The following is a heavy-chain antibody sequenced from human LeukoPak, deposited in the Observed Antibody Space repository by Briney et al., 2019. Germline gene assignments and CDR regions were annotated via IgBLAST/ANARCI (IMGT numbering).Heavy chain of an antibody. Sequence: GGSLRLSCAASGFTFSSYSMNWVRQAPGKGLEWVSSISSSSSYIYYADSVKGRFTISRDNAKNSLYLQMNSLRAEDTAVYYCARDQVYSSSWYALDYWGQGTLVTVSS. CDR1: GFTFSSYS. V-gene: IGHV3-21*01. CDR2: ISSSSSYI. J-gene: IGHJ4*02. D-gene: IGHD6-13*01. CDR3: ARDQVYSSSWYALDY.